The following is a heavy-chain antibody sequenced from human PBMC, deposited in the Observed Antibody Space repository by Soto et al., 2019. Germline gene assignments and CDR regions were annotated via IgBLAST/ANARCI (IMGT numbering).Heavy chain of an antibody. V-gene: IGHV4-31*03. D-gene: IGHD2-21*02. CDR1: GGSISSGGYY. J-gene: IGHJ6*02. CDR3: ARVCGGDCHYGMDV. Sequence: PSETLSLTCTVSGGSISSGGYYWSWIRQPPGKGLEWIGYIYYSGSTYYNPSLKSRVTISVDTSKNQFSLKLSSVTAADTAVYYCARVCGGDCHYGMDVWAKGPRSPSP. CDR2: IYYSGST.